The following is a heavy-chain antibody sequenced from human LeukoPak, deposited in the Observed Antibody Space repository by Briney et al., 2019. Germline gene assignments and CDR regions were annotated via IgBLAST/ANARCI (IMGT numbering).Heavy chain of an antibody. CDR2: ISYDGSNK. J-gene: IGHJ4*02. D-gene: IGHD2-15*01. CDR1: GFTFSSYG. Sequence: GGSLRLSCAASGFTFSSYGMHWVRQAPGKGLEWVAVISYDGSNKYYADSVKGRFTISRDNSKNTLYLQMNSLRAEDTAVYYCAKTNGIVVVVAVLDYWGQGTLVTVSS. V-gene: IGHV3-30*18. CDR3: AKTNGIVVVVAVLDY.